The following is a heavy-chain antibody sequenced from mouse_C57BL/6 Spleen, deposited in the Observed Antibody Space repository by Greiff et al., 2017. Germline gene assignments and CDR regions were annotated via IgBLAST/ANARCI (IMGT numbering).Heavy chain of an antibody. CDR2: IYPGSGST. CDR3: ARGGAHYAMDY. V-gene: IGHV1-55*01. Sequence: QVQLQQPGAELVKPGASVKMSWKASGYTFTSYWITWVKQRPGQGLEWIGDIYPGSGSTNYNEKFKSKATLTVDTSSSTAYMQLSSLTSEDSAVYYCARGGAHYAMDYWGQGTSVTVSS. J-gene: IGHJ4*01. CDR1: GYTFTSYW.